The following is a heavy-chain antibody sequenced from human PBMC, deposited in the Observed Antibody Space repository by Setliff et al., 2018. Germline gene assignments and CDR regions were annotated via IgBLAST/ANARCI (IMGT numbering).Heavy chain of an antibody. CDR1: GYTFTGYY. D-gene: IGHD3-16*02. CDR3: ARTGYYDYVWGSYRHFDY. J-gene: IGHJ4*02. CDR2: INPNSGGT. Sequence: EASVKVSCKASGYTFTGYYMHWVRQAPGQGLEWMGWINPNSGGTNYAQKFQGRVTMTRDTSISTAYMELSRLRSDDTAVYYCARTGYYDYVWGSYRHFDYWGQGTLVTVSS. V-gene: IGHV1-2*02.